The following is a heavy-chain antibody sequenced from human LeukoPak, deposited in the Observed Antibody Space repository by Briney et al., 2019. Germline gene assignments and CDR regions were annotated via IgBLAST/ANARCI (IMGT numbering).Heavy chain of an antibody. CDR3: ARGTIFGVVIDYFDY. CDR1: GGSISSYY. D-gene: IGHD3-3*01. Sequence: PSETLSLTCTVSGGSISSYYWSWIRQPAGEGLEWIGRIYTSGSTNYNPSLKSRVTMSVDTSKNQFSLKLSSVTAADTAVYYCARGTIFGVVIDYFDYWGQGTLVTVSS. J-gene: IGHJ4*02. CDR2: IYTSGST. V-gene: IGHV4-4*07.